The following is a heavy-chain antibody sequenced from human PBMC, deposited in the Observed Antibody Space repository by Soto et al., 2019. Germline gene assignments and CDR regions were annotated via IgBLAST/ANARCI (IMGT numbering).Heavy chain of an antibody. Sequence: PSETLSLTCTVSGDSITNNYWSWIRQPAGKGLEWIGRIYSSGSTNYNPSLKGRVTMSVDKSKNKFSLKLSSVTAADTAVYYCARDSGSYYLGPYWGHGTLVTVSS. D-gene: IGHD1-26*01. CDR3: ARDSGSYYLGPY. CDR1: GDSITNNY. V-gene: IGHV4-4*07. CDR2: IYSSGST. J-gene: IGHJ4*01.